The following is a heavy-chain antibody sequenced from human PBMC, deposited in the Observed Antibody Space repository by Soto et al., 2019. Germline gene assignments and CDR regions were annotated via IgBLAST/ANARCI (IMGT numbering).Heavy chain of an antibody. Sequence: ASVKVSCKASGYTFTGYYMHWVRQAPGQGLEWMGWINPNSGGTNYAQKFQGWVTMTRDTSISTAYMELSRLRSDDTAVYYCARELRYCSSTSCQFDPWGQGTLVTVSS. J-gene: IGHJ5*02. CDR1: GYTFTGYY. CDR3: ARELRYCSSTSCQFDP. V-gene: IGHV1-2*04. CDR2: INPNSGGT. D-gene: IGHD2-2*01.